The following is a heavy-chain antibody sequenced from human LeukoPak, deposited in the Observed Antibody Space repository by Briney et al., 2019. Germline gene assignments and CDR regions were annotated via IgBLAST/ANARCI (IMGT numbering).Heavy chain of an antibody. D-gene: IGHD3-22*01. CDR3: ARREVVVTYDAFDI. J-gene: IGHJ3*02. CDR1: GGSISSYY. Sequence: KPSETLSLTCTFSGGSISSYYWSWIRQPPGKGLEWIGYIYYSGSTNYNPSLKSRVTISVDTSKNQFSLKLSSVTAADTAVYYCARREVVVTYDAFDIWGQGTMVTVSS. CDR2: IYYSGST. V-gene: IGHV4-59*08.